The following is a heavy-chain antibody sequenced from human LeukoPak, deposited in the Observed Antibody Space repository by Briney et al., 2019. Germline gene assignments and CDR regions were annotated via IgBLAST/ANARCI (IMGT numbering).Heavy chain of an antibody. CDR3: ARSGGAQDAFDI. D-gene: IGHD1-26*01. CDR1: GFTFSSYA. J-gene: IGHJ3*02. V-gene: IGHV3-30*04. CDR2: ISYDGSNK. Sequence: GGSLRLSCAASGFTFSSYAMHWVRQAPGKGLEWVAVISYDGSNKYYADSVKGRFTISRDNSKNTLYLQMNSLRAEDTAVYYCARSGGAQDAFDIWGQGTMVTVSS.